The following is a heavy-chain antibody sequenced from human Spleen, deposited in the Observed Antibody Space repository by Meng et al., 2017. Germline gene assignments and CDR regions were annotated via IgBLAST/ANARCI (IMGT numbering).Heavy chain of an antibody. V-gene: IGHV3-21*01. Sequence: GESLKISCVASGFTFSSYWMHWVRQDPGKGLVWVSSISPFSSYIYYADSVKGRFTISRDNAKNSLYLQMNSLRVEDTALYYCARGYGDTGHGMDVWGQGTTVTVSS. D-gene: IGHD4-17*01. CDR3: ARGYGDTGHGMDV. CDR1: GFTFSSYW. J-gene: IGHJ6*02. CDR2: ISPFSSYI.